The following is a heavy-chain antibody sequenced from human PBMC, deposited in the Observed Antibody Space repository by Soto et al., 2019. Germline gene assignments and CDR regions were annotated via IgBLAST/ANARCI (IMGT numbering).Heavy chain of an antibody. CDR2: RLYDGSNK. D-gene: IGHD6-6*01. Sequence: AGSLSLSCAASGFTFSSCGMYWVCQAPRPGLEWEAVRLYDGSNKYYAGTVKDQFTITRDNSKNTLYLQMKSLRAEDTAVYYCAREYLDYSSSSGFYYYCDMDVWGQGTTVTVSS. CDR1: GFTFSSCG. CDR3: AREYLDYSSSSGFYYYCDMDV. V-gene: IGHV3-33*01. J-gene: IGHJ6*02.